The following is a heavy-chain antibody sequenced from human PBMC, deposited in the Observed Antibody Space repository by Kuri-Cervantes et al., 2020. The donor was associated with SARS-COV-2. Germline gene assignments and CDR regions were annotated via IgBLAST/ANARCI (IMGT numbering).Heavy chain of an antibody. J-gene: IGHJ6*02. Sequence: GSLRLSCAVYGGSFSGYYWSWIRQPPGKGLEWTGEINHSGSTNYNPSLKSRVTISVDTSKNQFSLKLSSVTAADTAVYYCARGLDFWSGYPSYYYGMDVWGQGTTVTVSS. CDR1: GGSFSGYY. CDR3: ARGLDFWSGYPSYYYGMDV. CDR2: INHSGST. V-gene: IGHV4-34*01. D-gene: IGHD3-3*01.